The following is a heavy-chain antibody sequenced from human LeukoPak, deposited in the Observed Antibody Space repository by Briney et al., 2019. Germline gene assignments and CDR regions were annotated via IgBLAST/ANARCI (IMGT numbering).Heavy chain of an antibody. CDR2: FYSGEPGNT. CDR1: EITVSRTH. Sequence: GGSLRLSCAASEITVSRTHMTWVRQAPGKGLEWVAAFYSGEPGNTYYAESVKGRFSISRDNSKNTFYVQMGSLRVEDTGVYCCAACGVPGTSSLSFHYGMDVWGQGTTVIVS. CDR3: AACGVPGTSSLSFHYGMDV. D-gene: IGHD6-19*01. V-gene: IGHV3-66*01. J-gene: IGHJ6*02.